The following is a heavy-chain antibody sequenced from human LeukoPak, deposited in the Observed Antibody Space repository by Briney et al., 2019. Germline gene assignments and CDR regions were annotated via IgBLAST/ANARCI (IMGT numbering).Heavy chain of an antibody. CDR1: GFTFSTFW. CDR2: MKYDGSEK. CDR3: ARATSVDK. Sequence: GGSLRLSCATSGFTFSTFWMNWVRQAPGKGLEWVANMKYDGSEKYYVDSVKGRFTISRDNAKNALYLQMNSLSAEDTAVYYCARATSVDKWGQGTLGAVSS. D-gene: IGHD5-24*01. J-gene: IGHJ4*02. V-gene: IGHV3-7*01.